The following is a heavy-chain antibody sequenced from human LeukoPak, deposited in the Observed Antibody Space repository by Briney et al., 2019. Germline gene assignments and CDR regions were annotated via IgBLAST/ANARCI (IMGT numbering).Heavy chain of an antibody. V-gene: IGHV3-21*01. J-gene: IGHJ4*02. Sequence: GGSLRLSCAASGFTFSSYSMNWVRQAPGKGLEWVSSISSSSSYIYYADSVKGRFTISRDNAKNSLYLQMNSLRAEDTAVYYCARAPPGGGSSHFDYWGQGTLVTVSS. D-gene: IGHD2-15*01. CDR2: ISSSSSYI. CDR1: GFTFSSYS. CDR3: ARAPPGGGSSHFDY.